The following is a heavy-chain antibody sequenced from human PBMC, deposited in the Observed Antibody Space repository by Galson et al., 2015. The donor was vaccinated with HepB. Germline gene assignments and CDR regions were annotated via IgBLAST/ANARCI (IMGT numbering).Heavy chain of an antibody. CDR1: GYTFTSYY. CDR3: ARDHVVVPAAIDY. D-gene: IGHD2-2*01. V-gene: IGHV1-46*03. J-gene: IGHJ4*02. Sequence: SVKASCKASGYTFTSYYMHWVRQAPGQGLEWMGIINPSGGSTSYAQKFQGRVTMTRDTSTSTVYMELSSLRSEDTAVYYCARDHVVVPAAIDYWGQGTLVTVSS. CDR2: INPSGGST.